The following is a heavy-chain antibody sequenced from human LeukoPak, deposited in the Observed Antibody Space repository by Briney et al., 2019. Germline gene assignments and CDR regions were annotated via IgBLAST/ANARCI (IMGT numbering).Heavy chain of an antibody. Sequence: PGGSLRLSCAASGFTFSNYAMHWVRQAPGKGLEWVSLISSCGTYEYYADSVNGRFTISRDNSKNTLYLKLNSLRAEDTAVYYCARDSTYYYDSGSSGPHYFDNWGQGTLVTVSS. CDR1: GFTFSNYA. CDR3: ARDSTYYYDSGSSGPHYFDN. V-gene: IGHV3-30*01. J-gene: IGHJ4*02. CDR2: ISSCGTYE. D-gene: IGHD3-10*01.